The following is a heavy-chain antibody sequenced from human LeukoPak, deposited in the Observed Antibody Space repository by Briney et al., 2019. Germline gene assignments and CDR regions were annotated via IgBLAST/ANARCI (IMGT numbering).Heavy chain of an antibody. Sequence: PGGSLRLSCAASGFTFSSYWMHWVRQAPGRGLVWVSRINSDGSSTSYADSVKGRFTISRDNAKNTLYLQMNSLRAEDTAVYYCARAAAAGQFDYWGQGTLVTVSS. CDR2: INSDGSST. D-gene: IGHD6-13*01. J-gene: IGHJ4*02. V-gene: IGHV3-74*01. CDR1: GFTFSSYW. CDR3: ARAAAAGQFDY.